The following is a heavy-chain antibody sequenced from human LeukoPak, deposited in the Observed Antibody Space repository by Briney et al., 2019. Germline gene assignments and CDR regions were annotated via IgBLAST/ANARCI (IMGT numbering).Heavy chain of an antibody. D-gene: IGHD2-15*01. V-gene: IGHV3-74*01. CDR3: ASVRGYCSAGSCYRDAFGI. CDR1: GFTFSSYW. CDR2: INYDGSST. J-gene: IGHJ3*02. Sequence: GGSLRLSCAASGFTFSSYWMHWVRQAPGKGLVWVSRINYDGSSTGYADSVKGRFTISRDNAKNTLYLQMNSLRAEDTAVYYCASVRGYCSAGSCYRDAFGIWGQGTKVTVSS.